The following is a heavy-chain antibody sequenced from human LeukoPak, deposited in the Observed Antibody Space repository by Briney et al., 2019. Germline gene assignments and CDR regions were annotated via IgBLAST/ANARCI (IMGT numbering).Heavy chain of an antibody. CDR3: ARGIAAAGML. V-gene: IGHV1-2*06. D-gene: IGHD6-13*01. CDR2: INFNSGGT. CDR1: GYTFTDYY. Sequence: ASVKVSCKAPGYTFTDYYMNWVRQAPGQGLEWMGRINFNSGGTNYAQKFQGRVTMTRDTSASTAYMELSSLRSEDTAVYYCARGIAAAGMLWGQGTLVTVSS. J-gene: IGHJ4*02.